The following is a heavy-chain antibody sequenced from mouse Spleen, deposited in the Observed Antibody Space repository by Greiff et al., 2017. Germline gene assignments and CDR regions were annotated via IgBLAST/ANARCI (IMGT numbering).Heavy chain of an antibody. Sequence: EVKLVESGGGLVKLGGSLKLSCAASGFTFSSYYMSWVRQTPEKRLEWVATISSGGGSTYYPDSVKGRFTISRDNAKNTLYLQMSSLNSEDTAVYYCARSLYYDYEGYAMDYWGQGTSVTVSS. V-gene: IGHV5-9*04. CDR1: GFTFSSYY. CDR3: ARSLYYDYEGYAMDY. CDR2: ISSGGGST. J-gene: IGHJ4*01. D-gene: IGHD2-4*01.